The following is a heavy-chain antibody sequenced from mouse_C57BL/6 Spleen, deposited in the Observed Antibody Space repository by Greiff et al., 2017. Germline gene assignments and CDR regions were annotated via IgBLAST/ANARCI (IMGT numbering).Heavy chain of an antibody. CDR2: IYPGDGDT. V-gene: IGHV1-82*01. CDR1: GYAFSSSW. CDR3: AREGYYWYFDV. J-gene: IGHJ1*03. Sequence: VKLMESGPELVKPGASVKISCKASGYAFSSSWMNWVKQRPGKGLEWIGRIYPGDGDTNYNGKFKGKATLTADKSSSTAYMQLSSLTSEDSAVYFCAREGYYWYFDVWGTGTTVTVSS. D-gene: IGHD2-2*01.